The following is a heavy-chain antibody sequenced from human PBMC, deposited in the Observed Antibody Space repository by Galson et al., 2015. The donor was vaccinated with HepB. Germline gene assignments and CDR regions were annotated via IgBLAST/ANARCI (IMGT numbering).Heavy chain of an antibody. J-gene: IGHJ6*02. CDR2: ISAYNGNT. CDR1: GYTFTSYG. D-gene: IGHD1-26*01. V-gene: IGHV1-18*04. Sequence: SVKVSCKASGYTFTSYGISWVRQAPGQGLEWMGWISAYNGNTNYAQKLQGRVTMTTDTSTSTAYMELRSLRSDDTAVYYCARSALVGATNPHYYYGMDVWGQGTTVTVSS. CDR3: ARSALVGATNPHYYYGMDV.